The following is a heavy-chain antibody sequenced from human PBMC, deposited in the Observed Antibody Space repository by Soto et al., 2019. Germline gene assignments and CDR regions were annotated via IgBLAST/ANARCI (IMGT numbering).Heavy chain of an antibody. V-gene: IGHV3-30*18. CDR3: AKGFSYSVIDY. D-gene: IGHD5-18*01. J-gene: IGHJ4*02. CDR2: ISYDGHNK. Sequence: QVQLVESGGGVVQPGRSLRVSCAASGFTFSAYGMHWVRQAPGKGLEWVAVISYDGHNKYYADSVKGRFTISRDNSKNTLYLQMSSLRADDTAVYYCAKGFSYSVIDYWGQGTLVTVSS. CDR1: GFTFSAYG.